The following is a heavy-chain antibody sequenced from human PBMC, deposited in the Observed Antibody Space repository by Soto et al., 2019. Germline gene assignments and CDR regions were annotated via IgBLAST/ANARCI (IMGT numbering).Heavy chain of an antibody. V-gene: IGHV6-1*01. Sequence: SQTLSLTCAISGDGVSSNSAAWNWVRQSPSRGLEWLGRTYYRSKWKTDYAVSVRGRITINPDTSNTQFSLQLNYVTPGDTAVYYCATEDVTDVWGRGTMVTVSS. CDR1: GDGVSSNSAA. CDR3: ATEDVTDV. CDR2: TYYRSKWKT. J-gene: IGHJ3*01. D-gene: IGHD2-15*01.